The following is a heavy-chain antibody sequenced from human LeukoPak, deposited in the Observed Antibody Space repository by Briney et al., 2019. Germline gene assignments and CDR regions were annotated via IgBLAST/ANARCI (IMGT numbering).Heavy chain of an antibody. Sequence: ASVKVSCKASGYTFTGFYIHWVRQAPGQGLEWMGWINPNSGGTNYAQKFQGRVTMTRDTSISTAYMELRSLRSDDTAVYYCARASQQLPRDWFDPWGQGTLVTVSS. V-gene: IGHV1-2*02. J-gene: IGHJ5*02. CDR2: INPNSGGT. CDR3: ARASQQLPRDWFDP. CDR1: GYTFTGFY. D-gene: IGHD6-13*01.